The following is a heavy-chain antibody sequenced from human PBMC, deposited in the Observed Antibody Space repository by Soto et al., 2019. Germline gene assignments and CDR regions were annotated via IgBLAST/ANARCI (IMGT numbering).Heavy chain of an antibody. D-gene: IGHD6-19*01. Sequence: PGGSLRLSCAASGFTFRDHGMNWVRQAPGEGLEWVSLISGSGGSKYYADSVKGRFTISRDDSKNAVYLQMDSLRAEDTAVYYCAKQRGYSSGWYGAFDIWGQGTMVTVSS. J-gene: IGHJ3*02. CDR2: ISGSGGSK. V-gene: IGHV3-23*01. CDR1: GFTFRDHG. CDR3: AKQRGYSSGWYGAFDI.